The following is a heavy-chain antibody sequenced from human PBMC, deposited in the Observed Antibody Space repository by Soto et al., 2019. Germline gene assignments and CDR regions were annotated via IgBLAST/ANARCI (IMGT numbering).Heavy chain of an antibody. V-gene: IGHV5-10-1*01. Sequence: GESLKISCKGSGYSFTSYWISWVRQMPGKGLEWMGRIDPSDSYTNYSPSFQGHVTISADKSISTAYLQWSSLKASDTAMYYSARVSAGPLMSMDVWAQGTRFTVSS. CDR1: GYSFTSYW. D-gene: IGHD6-13*01. J-gene: IGHJ6*02. CDR3: ARVSAGPLMSMDV. CDR2: IDPSDSYT.